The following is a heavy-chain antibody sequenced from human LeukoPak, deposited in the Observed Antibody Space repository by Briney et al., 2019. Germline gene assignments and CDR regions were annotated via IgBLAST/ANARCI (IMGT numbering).Heavy chain of an antibody. CDR2: IYGGGST. D-gene: IGHD3-22*01. J-gene: IGHJ4*02. CDR1: GFTVSNNY. Sequence: GGSLRLSCAASGFTVSNNYMSWVRQAPGEGLEWVSLIYGGGSTFYADSVKGRFTISRDNSKNTLYLQMNSLRAEDTAVYYCARDLYHDRGGYYFSLYWGQGTLVTVSS. V-gene: IGHV3-66*01. CDR3: ARDLYHDRGGYYFSLY.